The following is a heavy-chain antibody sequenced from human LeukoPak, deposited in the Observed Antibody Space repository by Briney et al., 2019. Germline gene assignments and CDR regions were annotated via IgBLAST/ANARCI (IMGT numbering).Heavy chain of an antibody. J-gene: IGHJ4*02. V-gene: IGHV3-48*04. CDR1: GFTFSSYS. CDR3: AKPYCSGGSCYWFSAFDY. D-gene: IGHD2-15*01. Sequence: PGGSLRLSCAASGFTFSSYSMNWVRQAPGKGLEWVSYISSGSGTINYADSVKGRFTISRDNTKNSLFLQMNGLRAEDTAVYYCAKPYCSGGSCYWFSAFDYWGQGTLVTVSS. CDR2: ISSGSGTI.